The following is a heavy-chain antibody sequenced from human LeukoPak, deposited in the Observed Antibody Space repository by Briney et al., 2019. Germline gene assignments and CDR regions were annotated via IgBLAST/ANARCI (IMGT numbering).Heavy chain of an antibody. J-gene: IGHJ4*02. V-gene: IGHV4-39*07. CDR3: ARVDIVATIHYFDY. D-gene: IGHD5-12*01. CDR1: GGSISSSSYY. Sequence: SETLSLTCTVSGGSISSSSYYWGWIRQPPGKGLEWIGSIYYSGSTYFNPSLKSRVTISVDTSKNQFSLKLSSVTAADTAVYYCARVDIVATIHYFDYWGQGTLVTVSS. CDR2: IYYSGST.